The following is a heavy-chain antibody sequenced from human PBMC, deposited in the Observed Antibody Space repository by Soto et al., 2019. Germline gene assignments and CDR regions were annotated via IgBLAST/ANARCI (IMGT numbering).Heavy chain of an antibody. CDR3: ARNRGAMVRGVIPNWFDP. Sequence: QVQLQESGPGLVKPSQTLSLTCTVSGGSIGSGGYYWSWIRQHPGKGLEWIGYIYYSGSTYYNPSLKSRVTISVDTSKNQFSLKLSSVTAADTAVYYCARNRGAMVRGVIPNWFDPWGQGTLVTVSS. CDR2: IYYSGST. CDR1: GGSIGSGGYY. V-gene: IGHV4-31*03. D-gene: IGHD3-10*01. J-gene: IGHJ5*02.